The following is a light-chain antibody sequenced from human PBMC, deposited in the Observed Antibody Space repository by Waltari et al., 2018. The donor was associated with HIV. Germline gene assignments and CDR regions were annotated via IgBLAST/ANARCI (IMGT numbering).Light chain of an antibody. CDR1: NIGSKS. V-gene: IGLV3-21*02. J-gene: IGLJ1*01. CDR3: HVWDRSSDHHV. Sequence: SYVLTQPPSVSVAPGQAATIPCGGNNIGSKSVHWYQQKAGQAPVLVVYDGSDRPSGSPERFSGSRSGNTATLTISRVEAGDEADYYCHVWDRSSDHHVFGTGTKVTVL. CDR2: DGS.